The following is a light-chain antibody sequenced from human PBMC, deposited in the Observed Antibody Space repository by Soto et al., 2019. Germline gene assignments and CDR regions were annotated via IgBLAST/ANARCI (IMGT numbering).Light chain of an antibody. CDR1: QTVARN. V-gene: IGKV3-15*01. Sequence: DIVMTQSPSTLSVSPGDRVTLSFGASQTVARNLAWYQQKPGQAPRLLNYSASTRATGVPSRFSGSGSETEFTLIISSLQPDDFAAYYCQQYNSWSFTFGQGTKVDIK. CDR3: QQYNSWSFT. J-gene: IGKJ1*01. CDR2: SAS.